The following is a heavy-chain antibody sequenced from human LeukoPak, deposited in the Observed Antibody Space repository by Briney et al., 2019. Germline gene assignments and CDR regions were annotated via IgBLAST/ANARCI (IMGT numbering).Heavy chain of an antibody. Sequence: GGSLRLSCAASGFTFSSYAMSWVRQAPGKGLEWVSAISGSGGSTYYADSVKGRFTISRDNSKDTLYLQMNSLRAEDTAVYYCAKDQDYDFWSGYYGLYNWFDPCGQGTLVTVSS. CDR1: GFTFSSYA. CDR2: ISGSGGST. CDR3: AKDQDYDFWSGYYGLYNWFDP. J-gene: IGHJ5*02. D-gene: IGHD3-3*01. V-gene: IGHV3-23*01.